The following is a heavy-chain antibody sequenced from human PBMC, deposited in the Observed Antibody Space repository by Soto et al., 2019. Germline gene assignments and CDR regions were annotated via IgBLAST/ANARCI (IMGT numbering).Heavy chain of an antibody. Sequence: EVQVLESGGDLIQPGGSLRLACAASGFIFSDYSMSWVRQAPGKGLEWVSGNSGSGYSTYYADSVRGRFTISRDNSKNTLYLQMNSLRAEDTAVYYCARSYGNERQDYDFDYWGQGNLVTVSS. D-gene: IGHD3-16*01. J-gene: IGHJ4*02. V-gene: IGHV3-23*01. CDR2: NSGSGYST. CDR1: GFIFSDYS. CDR3: ARSYGNERQDYDFDY.